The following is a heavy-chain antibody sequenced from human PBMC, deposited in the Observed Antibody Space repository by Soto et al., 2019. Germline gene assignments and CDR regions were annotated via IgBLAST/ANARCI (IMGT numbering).Heavy chain of an antibody. V-gene: IGHV4-39*01. CDR2: IYYSGST. J-gene: IGHJ4*02. D-gene: IGHD1-7*01. CDR1: GVSISSSSYY. Sequence: PSETLSLTCTVSGVSISSSSYYWGWIRQPPGKGLEWIGSIYYSGSTYYNPSLKSRVTISVDTSKNQFSLKLSSVTAADTAVYYCARLSYNWNYLWPHFDYWGQGTLVTVSS. CDR3: ARLSYNWNYLWPHFDY.